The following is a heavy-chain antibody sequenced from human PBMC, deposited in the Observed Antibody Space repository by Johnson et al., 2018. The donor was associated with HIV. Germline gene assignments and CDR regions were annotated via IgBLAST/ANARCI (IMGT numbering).Heavy chain of an antibody. CDR2: IYSDGGT. CDR3: ARGPIADDAFDV. J-gene: IGHJ3*01. Sequence: VQLVESGGGLVQPGGSLRLSCAASGFTVSSNYMSWVRQAPGKGLEWVSVIYSDGGTYYADSVQGRFTLSRDNSQNTLYLQMNSLRAEDTAVYFCARGPIADDAFDVWGQGTMVTVSS. D-gene: IGHD3-16*02. CDR1: GFTVSSNY. V-gene: IGHV3-66*01.